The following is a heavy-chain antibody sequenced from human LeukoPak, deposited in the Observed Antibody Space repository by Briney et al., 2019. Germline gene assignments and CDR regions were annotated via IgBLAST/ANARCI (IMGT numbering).Heavy chain of an antibody. D-gene: IGHD6-19*01. Sequence: GGSLRLSCAASGFTFSSYAMHWVRQAPGKGLEWVAVISYDGSNKYYADSVKGRFTISRDNSKNTLYLQMNSLRAEDTAVYYCARVWTAAVAAANGDYWGQGTLVTVSS. CDR1: GFTFSSYA. J-gene: IGHJ4*02. CDR2: ISYDGSNK. CDR3: ARVWTAAVAAANGDY. V-gene: IGHV3-30*04.